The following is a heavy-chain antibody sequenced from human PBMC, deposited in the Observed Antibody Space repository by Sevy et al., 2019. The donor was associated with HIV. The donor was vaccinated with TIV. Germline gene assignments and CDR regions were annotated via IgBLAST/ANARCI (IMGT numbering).Heavy chain of an antibody. CDR3: ARRGYCSGGSCYSPLYYYYGMDV. V-gene: IGHV4-39*01. CDR2: IYYSGST. CDR1: GGSISSSSYY. J-gene: IGHJ6*02. D-gene: IGHD2-15*01. Sequence: SETLSLTCTVSGGSISSSSYYWGWIRQPPGKGLEWIGSIYYSGSTYYNPSLKSRVTISVDTSKNQFSLKLSSVTAADTVVYYCARRGYCSGGSCYSPLYYYYGMDVWGQGTTVTVSS.